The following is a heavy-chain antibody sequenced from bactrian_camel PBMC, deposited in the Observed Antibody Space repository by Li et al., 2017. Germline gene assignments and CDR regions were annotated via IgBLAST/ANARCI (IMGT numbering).Heavy chain of an antibody. D-gene: IGHD2*01. J-gene: IGHJ7*01. Sequence: DVQLVESGGGSVQAGGSLRLSCAPSGETFGSNCMGWFRQAPGKGLEWVSSINGGGGTTYYADSVKGRSTISRDNAKNTVYLQMVTLSSEDTATYYCVTGGGTWYTGYGMDYWGKGTQVTVSS. CDR1: GETFGSNC. V-gene: IGHV3S40*01. CDR2: INGGGGTT.